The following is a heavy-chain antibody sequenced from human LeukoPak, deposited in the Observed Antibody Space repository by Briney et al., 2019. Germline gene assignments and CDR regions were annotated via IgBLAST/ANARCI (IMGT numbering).Heavy chain of an antibody. D-gene: IGHD3-22*01. Sequence: ASVKVSCKASGYTFTSYYMHWVRQAPGQGLEWMGIINPSGGSTSYAQKFQGRVTMTRDTSTSTVYMELSGLRSEDTAVYYCARGGPTQYYYDSSGYWFDYWGQGTLVTVSS. CDR1: GYTFTSYY. CDR2: INPSGGST. J-gene: IGHJ4*02. CDR3: ARGGPTQYYYDSSGYWFDY. V-gene: IGHV1-46*01.